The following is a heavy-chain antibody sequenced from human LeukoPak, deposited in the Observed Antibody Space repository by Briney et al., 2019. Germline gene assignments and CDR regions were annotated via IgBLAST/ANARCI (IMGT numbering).Heavy chain of an antibody. J-gene: IGHJ4*02. CDR1: GYTFTSYY. CDR2: INPSGGST. D-gene: IGHD3-16*01. Sequence: ASVKVSYKASGYTFTSYYMHWVRQAPGQGLEWMGIINPSGGSTSYAQKFQGRVTMTRDTSTSTVYMELSSLRSEDTAVYYCASSSFWGSLLDYWGQGTLVTVSS. V-gene: IGHV1-46*01. CDR3: ASSSFWGSLLDY.